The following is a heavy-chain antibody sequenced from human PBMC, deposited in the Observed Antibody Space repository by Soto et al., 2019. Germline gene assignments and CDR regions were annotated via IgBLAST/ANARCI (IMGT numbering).Heavy chain of an antibody. Sequence: QLQLQESGSGLVKPSQTLSLTSAVSGGSISSGGYSWSWIRQPPAKGLEWIGYIYHSGSTYYNPSLKSRVTISVDRSKNQFSLKLSSVTAADTAVYYCARNGGQQLVDYWGQGTLVTVSS. CDR3: ARNGGQQLVDY. J-gene: IGHJ4*02. D-gene: IGHD6-13*01. CDR2: IYHSGST. V-gene: IGHV4-30-2*01. CDR1: GGSISSGGYS.